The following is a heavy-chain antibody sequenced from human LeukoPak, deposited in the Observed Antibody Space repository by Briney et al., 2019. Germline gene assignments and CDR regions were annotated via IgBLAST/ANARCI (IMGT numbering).Heavy chain of an antibody. D-gene: IGHD6-6*01. CDR1: GGTFSSYD. Sequence: ASVKVCCKASGGTFSSYDISWVGQAPGQGLEWMGRIIPIFGIANYAQKFQGRVTITADKSTSTAYMELSSLRSEDTAVYYCARSEQLVYYYYGMYVWGQGTTVTVSS. V-gene: IGHV1-69*04. CDR2: IIPIFGIA. CDR3: ARSEQLVYYYYGMYV. J-gene: IGHJ6*02.